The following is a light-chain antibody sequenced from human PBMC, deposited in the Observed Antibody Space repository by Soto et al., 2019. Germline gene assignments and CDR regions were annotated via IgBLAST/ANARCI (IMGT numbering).Light chain of an antibody. Sequence: DIVMTQSPDSLAVSLGERATINCKSSQSVLYSSNNKNYLAWYQQKPGQPPKLLIYWASTRESGVPDRVSGSGSGTNFTLTISSLQAEDVAVYYCQQYYSIRTLGQGTKVEIK. CDR2: WAS. V-gene: IGKV4-1*01. CDR3: QQYYSIRT. CDR1: QSVLYSSNNKNY. J-gene: IGKJ1*01.